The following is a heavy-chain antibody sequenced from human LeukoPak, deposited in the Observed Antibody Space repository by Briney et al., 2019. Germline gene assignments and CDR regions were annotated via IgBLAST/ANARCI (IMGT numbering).Heavy chain of an antibody. CDR3: ARDRGYNPDTFDI. CDR2: IGTYNGDT. D-gene: IGHD5-24*01. Sequence: GASVKVSCKASGYTFTSYYMHWVRQAPGQGLEWMGWIGTYNGDTNYAQNLQGRVTMTTDTSTRTAYMELRSLRSDDTAVYYCARDRGYNPDTFDIWGQGTMVTVSS. J-gene: IGHJ3*02. CDR1: GYTFTSYY. V-gene: IGHV1-18*04.